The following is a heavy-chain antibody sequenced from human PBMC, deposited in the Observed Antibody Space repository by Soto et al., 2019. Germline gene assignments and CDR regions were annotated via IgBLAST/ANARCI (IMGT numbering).Heavy chain of an antibody. CDR1: GFSLSTSGVG. V-gene: IGHV2-5*01. Sequence: QITLKESGPTLVKPTQTLTLTCTFSGFSLSTSGVGVGWIRQPPGKALAWLALIYWHDDKRYSPSLKSRLTITKYTPKNQVVLTMTNIDPVDTATYYCAHSRYQLLGINWFDPWGQGTLVTVSS. D-gene: IGHD2-2*01. J-gene: IGHJ5*02. CDR2: IYWHDDK. CDR3: AHSRYQLLGINWFDP.